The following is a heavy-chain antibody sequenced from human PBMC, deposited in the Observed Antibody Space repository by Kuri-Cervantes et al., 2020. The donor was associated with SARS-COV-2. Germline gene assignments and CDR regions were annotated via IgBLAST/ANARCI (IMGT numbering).Heavy chain of an antibody. D-gene: IGHD3-22*01. CDR1: GGSISGHY. V-gene: IGHV4-59*08. CDR2: IYDSGSA. J-gene: IGHJ4*02. CDR3: ARQGRDSSAYNFDY. Sequence: SETLSLTCTVSGGSISGHYWSWIRQPPGKGLEWIGYIYDSGSANYNPSLKSRVTISVDTSKNQFSLKLSYVTAADTAVYYCARQGRDSSAYNFDYWGQGNLVTVSS.